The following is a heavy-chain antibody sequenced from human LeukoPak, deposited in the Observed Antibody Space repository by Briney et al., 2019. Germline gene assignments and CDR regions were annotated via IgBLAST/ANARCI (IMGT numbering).Heavy chain of an antibody. CDR3: ARDEVTGRPRTIFGVVKAATYGMDV. V-gene: IGHV1-18*04. Sequence: ASVKVSCKASGYTFTSYGISWVRQAPGQGPEWMGWISTYNGNTNYAQKLQGGVTMTTDTSTSTAYMELRSLRAEDTAVYYCARDEVTGRPRTIFGVVKAATYGMDVWGQGTTVTVSS. CDR2: ISTYNGNT. CDR1: GYTFTSYG. J-gene: IGHJ6*02. D-gene: IGHD3-3*01.